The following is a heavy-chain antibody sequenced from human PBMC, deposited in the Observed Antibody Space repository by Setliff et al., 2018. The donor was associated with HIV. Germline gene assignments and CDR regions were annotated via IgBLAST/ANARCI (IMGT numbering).Heavy chain of an antibody. J-gene: IGHJ4*02. Sequence: EASVKVSCKASGYTFTGYYMHWVRQAPGQGLEWMGRINPNSGGTKYAQKFQGRVTMTRDASTTTAYMEVNRLTSDDTAVYYCAKGQGPVDYWGQGTLVTVSS. CDR2: INPNSGGT. CDR3: AKGQGPVDY. V-gene: IGHV1-2*06. CDR1: GYTFTGYY.